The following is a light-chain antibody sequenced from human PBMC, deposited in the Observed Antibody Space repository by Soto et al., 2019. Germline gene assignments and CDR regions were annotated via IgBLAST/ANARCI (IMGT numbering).Light chain of an antibody. CDR3: QQRSNWPPIT. CDR1: QSVSSY. Sequence: EIVLTQSPATLSLSPGERATLSCRASQSVSSYLAWYQQKPGQAPRLLIYDASNRATGIPARFSGSGSGTDFTLTVCSLEPKDFAVYYCQQRSNWPPITFGQGTRLDIK. J-gene: IGKJ5*01. CDR2: DAS. V-gene: IGKV3-11*01.